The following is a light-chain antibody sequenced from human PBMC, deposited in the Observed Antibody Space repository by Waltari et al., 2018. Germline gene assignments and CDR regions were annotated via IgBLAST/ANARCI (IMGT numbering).Light chain of an antibody. CDR3: QKYDYAPLT. CDR1: QDISDS. V-gene: IGKV1-27*01. Sequence: DIQMTQSPSSLSASVGDRVTITCRASQDISDSLAWYPQKPGKVPKLLIFDASTLQSGVPSRFRGGGSGTDFTLTITSLQPEDVATYYCQKYDYAPLTFGQGTKVEVK. CDR2: DAS. J-gene: IGKJ1*01.